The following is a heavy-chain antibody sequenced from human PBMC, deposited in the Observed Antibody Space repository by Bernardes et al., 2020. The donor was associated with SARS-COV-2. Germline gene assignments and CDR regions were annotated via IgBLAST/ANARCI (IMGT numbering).Heavy chain of an antibody. CDR1: GFIFSRNA. CDR3: AKCIQGSYAMDV. Sequence: GSLRLSCAASGFIFSRNAMTWVRQAPGKGLEWVSGISGSGGSTYYADSVKGRFTISRDNSNNTLYLEMNSLKADDTAIYFCAKCIQGSYAMDVWGQGTTVTVSS. V-gene: IGHV3-23*01. D-gene: IGHD5-18*01. J-gene: IGHJ6*02. CDR2: ISGSGGST.